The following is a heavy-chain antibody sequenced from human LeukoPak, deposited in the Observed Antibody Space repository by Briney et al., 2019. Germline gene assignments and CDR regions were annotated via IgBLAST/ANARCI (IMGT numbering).Heavy chain of an antibody. V-gene: IGHV3-66*01. J-gene: IGHJ5*02. CDR1: GFTFSSYS. CDR2: IYSGGST. D-gene: IGHD3-3*01. CDR3: ARDPYYDFRFDP. Sequence: GGSLRLSCAASGFTFSSYSMNWVRQAPGKGLEWVSVIYSGGSTYYADSVKGRFTISRDNSKNTLYLQMNSLRAEDTAVYYCARDPYYDFRFDPWGQGTLVTVSS.